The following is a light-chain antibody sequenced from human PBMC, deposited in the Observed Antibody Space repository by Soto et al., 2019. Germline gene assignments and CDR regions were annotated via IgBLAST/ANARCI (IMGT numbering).Light chain of an antibody. CDR1: NIGSKS. CDR3: QVWDSSIDHVV. Sequence: SYELTQPPSVSVAPGKTARITCGGNNIGSKSVHWYQQKPGQAPVLVIYYDSDRSSVILERFSGSNSGNTATLTISRVEAEDEADYYLQVWDSSIDHVVFGVVTKLPVL. J-gene: IGLJ2*01. V-gene: IGLV3-21*04. CDR2: YDS.